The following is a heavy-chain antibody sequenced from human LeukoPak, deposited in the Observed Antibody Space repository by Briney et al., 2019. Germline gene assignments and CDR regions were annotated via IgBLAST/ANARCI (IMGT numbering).Heavy chain of an antibody. V-gene: IGHV6-1*01. CDR1: GDIVPSNSAA. Sequence: SQTLSLTCAISGDIVPSNSAAWTWIRQSPSRGLEWLGRTYYRSSLNSDYAISVKSRITINPDTSENQVSLQLNSVTPEDTAVYFCARFDSASEAFDIWGQGSMVTVSS. D-gene: IGHD3-9*01. CDR2: TYYRSSLNS. J-gene: IGHJ3*02. CDR3: ARFDSASEAFDI.